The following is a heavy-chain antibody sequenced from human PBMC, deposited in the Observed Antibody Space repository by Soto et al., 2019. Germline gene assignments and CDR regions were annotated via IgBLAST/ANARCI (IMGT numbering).Heavy chain of an antibody. D-gene: IGHD3-16*01. CDR3: ASLGIFPPPIWDYYYYMDV. J-gene: IGHJ6*03. CDR2: IIPILGIA. CDR1: GGTFSSYT. Sequence: QVQLVQSGAEVKKPGSSVKVSCKASGGTFSSYTISWVRQAPGQGLEWMGRIIPILGIANYAQKFQGRVTITADKSTSTASMELSSLRSEDTGVYYCASLGIFPPPIWDYYYYMDVWGKGTTVTVSS. V-gene: IGHV1-69*02.